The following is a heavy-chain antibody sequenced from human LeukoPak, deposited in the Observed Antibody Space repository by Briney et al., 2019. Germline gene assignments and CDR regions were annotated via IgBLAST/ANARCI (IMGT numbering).Heavy chain of an antibody. CDR1: GFTFNKYA. Sequence: PGGSLRLSSAASGFTFNKYALSWVRQAAGHGLEWGSAIGGGGTKTFYAESVKGTFTISTDNSNNILLLKMDSVRAEDTAMYYCAKTNYYDTTDDKPYTTHFDYWGQGALVTVSS. V-gene: IGHV3-23*01. CDR3: AKTNYYDTTDDKPYTTHFDY. D-gene: IGHD3-22*01. J-gene: IGHJ4*02. CDR2: IGGGGTKT.